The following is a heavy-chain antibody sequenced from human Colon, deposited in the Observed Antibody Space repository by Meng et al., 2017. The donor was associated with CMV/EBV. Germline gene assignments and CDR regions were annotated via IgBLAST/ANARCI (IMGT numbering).Heavy chain of an antibody. J-gene: IGHJ4*02. CDR2: INPISGGT. D-gene: IGHD3-22*01. CDR1: EYTLTGYY. Sequence: VRIVQSEIEVKKPVDSVKVPGKASEYTLTGYYMHWVRQAPGQGLEWMGWINPISGGTNYAQKFQGRVTMTRDTSITTAYMELSRMRPDDTAVYYCARDWYPGDRRGSFDYWGQGTLVTVSS. V-gene: IGHV1-2*02. CDR3: ARDWYPGDRRGSFDY.